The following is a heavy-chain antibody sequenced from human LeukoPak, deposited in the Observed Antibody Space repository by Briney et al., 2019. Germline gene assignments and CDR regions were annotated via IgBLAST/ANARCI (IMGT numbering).Heavy chain of an antibody. CDR1: GFTFRIYS. V-gene: IGHV3-21*01. J-gene: IGHJ3*02. D-gene: IGHD2-2*01. CDR2: IGPSSGDI. CDR3: AKSFFGSGEAIVVVPAAIGTFDI. Sequence: GGSLRLSCAASGFTFRIYSMNWVRQAPGTGLEWVSSIGPSSGDIYYADSVKGRFTISRDNSKNTLYLQMNSLRAEDTAVYYCAKSFFGSGEAIVVVPAAIGTFDIWGQGTMVTVSS.